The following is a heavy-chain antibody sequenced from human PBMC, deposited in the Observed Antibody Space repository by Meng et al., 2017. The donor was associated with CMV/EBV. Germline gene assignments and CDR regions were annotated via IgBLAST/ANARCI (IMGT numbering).Heavy chain of an antibody. Sequence: GESLKISCAASGFTFSGYAMHWVRRAPGKGLEWVAFIAFDGSNKYYADSVKGRFAVSRDSPKNTLYLQLNSLRREDTAMYYCARDDPIDSWGQGTLVTVSS. CDR3: ARDDPIDS. CDR1: GFTFSGYA. CDR2: IAFDGSNK. V-gene: IGHV3-30*09. J-gene: IGHJ4*02.